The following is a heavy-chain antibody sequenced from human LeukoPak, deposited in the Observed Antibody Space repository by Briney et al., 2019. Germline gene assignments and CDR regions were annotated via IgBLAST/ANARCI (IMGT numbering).Heavy chain of an antibody. J-gene: IGHJ4*02. CDR1: GFTFDDYA. D-gene: IGHD1-26*01. Sequence: PGGSLRLSCAASGFTFDDYAMHWVRQAPGKGLEWVSAISGSGGSTYYADSVKGRFTISRDNSKNTLYLQMNSLRAEDTAVYYCAKDRPIVGATGEFDYWGQGTLVTVSS. CDR2: ISGSGGST. V-gene: IGHV3-23*01. CDR3: AKDRPIVGATGEFDY.